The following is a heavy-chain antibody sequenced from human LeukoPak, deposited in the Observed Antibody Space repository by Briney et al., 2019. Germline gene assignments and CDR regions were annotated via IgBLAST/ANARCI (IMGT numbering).Heavy chain of an antibody. CDR3: ARDGSGSDHHFDY. V-gene: IGHV3-33*08. J-gene: IGHJ4*02. CDR2: VWYDGNNN. Sequence: PGGSLRLSCAASGFTFSSYGMHWVRQAPGKELEWVAFVWYDGNNNYHADSVKGRFTIYRDNSMNTLYLQMNSLKAEDTAVYYCARDGSGSDHHFDYWGQGTLVTVSS. CDR1: GFTFSSYG. D-gene: IGHD3-10*01.